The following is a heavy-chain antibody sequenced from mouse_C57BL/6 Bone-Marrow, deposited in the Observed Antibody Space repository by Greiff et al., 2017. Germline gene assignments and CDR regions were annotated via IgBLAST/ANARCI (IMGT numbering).Heavy chain of an antibody. Sequence: EVMLVESGGDLVKPGGSLKLSCAASGFTFSSYGMSWVRQTPDKRLEWVATISSGGSYTYYPASVKGRFTISRDNATNTLYLQMSSLKSEDTAMYYCARHGYDYAWFAYWGQGTLVTVSA. CDR2: ISSGGSYT. J-gene: IGHJ3*01. V-gene: IGHV5-6*01. D-gene: IGHD2-4*01. CDR3: ARHGYDYAWFAY. CDR1: GFTFSSYG.